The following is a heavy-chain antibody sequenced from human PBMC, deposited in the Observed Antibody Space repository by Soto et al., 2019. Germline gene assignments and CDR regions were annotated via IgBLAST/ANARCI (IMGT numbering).Heavy chain of an antibody. CDR1: GFTFSSYS. V-gene: IGHV3-21*01. D-gene: IGHD4-17*01. CDR2: IGGSSDSI. J-gene: IGHJ4*02. CDR3: AIELYGDYAIDS. Sequence: GGSLRLSCAASGFTFSSYSMNWVRQAPGKGLEWVSSIGGSSDSISYADSVKGRFTISRDNAQMSLYLQMSSLRAEETAVYYCAIELYGDYAIDSWGRGPLVTVSS.